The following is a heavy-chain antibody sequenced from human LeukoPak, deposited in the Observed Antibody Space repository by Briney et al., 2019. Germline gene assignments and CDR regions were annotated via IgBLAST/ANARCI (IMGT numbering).Heavy chain of an antibody. V-gene: IGHV1-2*02. CDR3: ARAGVWDYSDSSGYHNGAFDI. Sequence: ASVKVSCKASGYTFTGYYMHWVRQAPGQGLEWMGWINPNSGGTNYVQKFQGRVTMTRDTSIRTAYMDLSRLRSDDTAVYYCARAGVWDYSDSSGYHNGAFDIWGQGTMVTVSS. CDR1: GYTFTGYY. J-gene: IGHJ3*02. CDR2: INPNSGGT. D-gene: IGHD3-22*01.